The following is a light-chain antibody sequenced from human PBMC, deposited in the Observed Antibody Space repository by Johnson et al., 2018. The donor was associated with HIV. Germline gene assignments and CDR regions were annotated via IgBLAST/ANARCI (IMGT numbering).Light chain of an antibody. CDR3: GTWDSSLSAGGV. CDR2: DNN. Sequence: QSVLTQPPSVSAAPGQKVTISCSGSSSNIGNNYVSWYQQLPGTAPKLLIYDNNKRPSGTPDRFSGSKSGTSATLGITGLQTGDEADYYCGTWDSSLSAGGVFGTGNKVTGL. J-gene: IGLJ1*01. CDR1: SSNIGNNY. V-gene: IGLV1-51*01.